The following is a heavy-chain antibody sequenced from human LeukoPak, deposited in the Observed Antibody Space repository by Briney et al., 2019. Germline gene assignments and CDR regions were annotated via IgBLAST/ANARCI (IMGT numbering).Heavy chain of an antibody. D-gene: IGHD4-17*01. CDR2: INSDGSGT. CDR3: ARAGNYGDCGY. V-gene: IGHV3-74*01. J-gene: IGHJ4*02. Sequence: GGSLRLSCAASGFTLSSYWMYWVRQAPGKGLVWVSHINSDGSGTSYADSVKGRFTISGDNAKNTLYLQMNSLRVEDTAVYYCARAGNYGDCGYWGQGTLVTVSS. CDR1: GFTLSSYW.